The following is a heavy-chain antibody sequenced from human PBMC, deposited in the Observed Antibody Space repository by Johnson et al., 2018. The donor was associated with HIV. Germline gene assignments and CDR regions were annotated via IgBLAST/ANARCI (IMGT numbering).Heavy chain of an antibody. CDR2: IYSGGST. CDR3: ARDRGNYYDSSGYYCLGAFDI. J-gene: IGHJ3*02. Sequence: MQLVESGGGLVQPGGSLRLSCAASGFTVSRNYMNWVRQAPGKGLEWVSVIYSGGSTYYADSVKGRFTISRDSSKNTLYLQMNSLRAEDTAVYYCARDRGNYYDSSGYYCLGAFDIWGQGTMVTVSS. CDR1: GFTVSRNY. V-gene: IGHV3-66*02. D-gene: IGHD3-22*01.